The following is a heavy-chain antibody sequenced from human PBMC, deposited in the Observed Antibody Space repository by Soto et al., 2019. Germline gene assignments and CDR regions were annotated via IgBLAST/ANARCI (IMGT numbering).Heavy chain of an antibody. CDR3: ARDSRAPAGNRTYYLDY. D-gene: IGHD6-13*01. V-gene: IGHV4-4*02. J-gene: IGHJ4*02. Sequence: QVQLQESGPGLIKPSGTLSLTCAVSGGSISSSSWWSWVRQPPGKGLEWIGEIYHTGNTNYNPSLESRVTISVDKSKNQFSLNLNSVTAADTAGYYCARDSRAPAGNRTYYLDYWGQGTLVIVSS. CDR1: GGSISSSSW. CDR2: IYHTGNT.